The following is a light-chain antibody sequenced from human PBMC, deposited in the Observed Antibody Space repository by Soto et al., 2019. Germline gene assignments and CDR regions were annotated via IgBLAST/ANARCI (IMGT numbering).Light chain of an antibody. CDR2: GAS. CDR1: QSISSSY. V-gene: IGKV3-20*01. CDR3: QQSGTSPL. J-gene: IGKJ2*01. Sequence: EIVLTQSPGTLSLSPGERATLSCRASQSISSSYLAWYQQKPGQAPRLLIYGASSRATGIPDRFSGSGSGTDFTLTISRLEPEDFAVYYCQQSGTSPLFGQGNKLEIK.